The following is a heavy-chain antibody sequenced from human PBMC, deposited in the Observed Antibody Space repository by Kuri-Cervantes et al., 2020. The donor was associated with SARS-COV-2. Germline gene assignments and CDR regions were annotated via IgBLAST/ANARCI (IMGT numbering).Heavy chain of an antibody. CDR2: VNHNGGA. V-gene: IGHV4-34*01. CDR1: GGSLSGSY. J-gene: IGHJ6*03. Sequence: SETLSLTCAVYGGSLSGSYWSWIRQSPGKRLEWIGEVNHNGGANYNPSLRSRVTMSLDMSKSQFSLRLTSVTAADTAVYYCARDSRSSYQVLLDHYYYSYMDVWDKGTTVTVSS. CDR3: ARDSRSSYQVLLDHYYYSYMDV. D-gene: IGHD3-3*01.